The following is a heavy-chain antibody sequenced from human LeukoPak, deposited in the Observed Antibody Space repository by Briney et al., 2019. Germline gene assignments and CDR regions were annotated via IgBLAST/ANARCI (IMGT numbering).Heavy chain of an antibody. V-gene: IGHV1-69*05. D-gene: IGHD3-22*01. J-gene: IGHJ4*02. CDR3: RYYDSSGYYYEDY. Sequence: ASVKVSCKASGGTFSSYAISWVRQAPGQGLEWMGGIIPIFGTANYAQKFQGRVTITTDESTSTAYMELSSLRSGDTAVYYCRYYDSSGYYYEDYWGQGTLVTVSS. CDR2: IIPIFGTA. CDR1: GGTFSSYA.